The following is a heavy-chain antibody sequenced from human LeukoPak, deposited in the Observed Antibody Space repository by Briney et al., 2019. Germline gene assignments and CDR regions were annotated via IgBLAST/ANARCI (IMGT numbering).Heavy chain of an antibody. CDR1: GFTFSGYA. D-gene: IGHD6-6*01. V-gene: IGHV3-23*01. CDR3: AKGTYSSSPRDY. CDR2: MSGSGGST. Sequence: GGSLRLSCAASGFTFSGYAMTWVRQAPGKGLEWVSAMSGSGGSTYYAGSVKGRFTISRDNSKNTLYLQMNSLRAEDTAVYYCAKGTYSSSPRDYWGQGTLVTVSS. J-gene: IGHJ4*02.